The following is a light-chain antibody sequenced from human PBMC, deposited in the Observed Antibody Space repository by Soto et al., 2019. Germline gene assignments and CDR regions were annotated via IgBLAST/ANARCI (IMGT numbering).Light chain of an antibody. J-gene: IGLJ2*01. Sequence: SYELTQPPSVSVAPGETARISCWGNNIGSKGVHWYQQQPGQAPVLVIYSDTDLPPVIPERFSGSNSANMATLTISRVEAGDEADYYCQVWDRGSAHGLFGGGTKLTVL. CDR1: NIGSKG. CDR2: SDT. CDR3: QVWDRGSAHGL. V-gene: IGLV3-21*01.